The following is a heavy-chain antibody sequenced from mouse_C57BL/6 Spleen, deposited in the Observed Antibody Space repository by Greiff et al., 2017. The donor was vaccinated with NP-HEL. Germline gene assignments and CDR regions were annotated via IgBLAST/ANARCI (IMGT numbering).Heavy chain of an antibody. V-gene: IGHV14-4*01. CDR3: TTAYYYGSSPFDY. CDR2: LDPENGDT. CDR1: GFNIKDDY. Sequence: EVQLQQSGAELVRPGASVKLSCTASGFNIKDDYMHWVKQRPEQGLEWIGWLDPENGDTEYASKFQGKATITADTSSNTAYLQLSSLTSEDTAVYYCTTAYYYGSSPFDYWGQGTTLTVSS. D-gene: IGHD1-1*01. J-gene: IGHJ2*01.